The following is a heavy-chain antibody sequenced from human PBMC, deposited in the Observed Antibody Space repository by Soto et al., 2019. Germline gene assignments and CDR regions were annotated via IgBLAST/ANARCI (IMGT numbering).Heavy chain of an antibody. J-gene: IGHJ3*02. CDR1: GGTSSSYT. Sequence: QVQLVQSGAAVKKPGSSVKVSCKASGGTSSSYTISWVRQAPGQGLEWMGRIIPILGIANYAQKFQGRVTITADKSTSTAYMELSSLRSEDTAVYYCARAIREVADDDAFDIWGQGTMVTVSS. CDR3: ARAIREVADDDAFDI. V-gene: IGHV1-69*02. CDR2: IIPILGIA. D-gene: IGHD2-15*01.